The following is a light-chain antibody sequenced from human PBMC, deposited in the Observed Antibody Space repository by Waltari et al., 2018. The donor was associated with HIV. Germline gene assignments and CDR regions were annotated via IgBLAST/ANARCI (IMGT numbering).Light chain of an antibody. Sequence: QSALTQPASVSGSPGQSITISCTGTSSAVGGYNYVSWYQQHPGKAPKPMIYEVSNRPSGVSNRFSGSKSGNTASLTISGLQAEDEADYYCSSYTSSSKRDVGFGGGTKLTVL. CDR3: SSYTSSSKRDVG. CDR1: SSAVGGYNY. J-gene: IGLJ2*01. V-gene: IGLV2-14*01. CDR2: EVS.